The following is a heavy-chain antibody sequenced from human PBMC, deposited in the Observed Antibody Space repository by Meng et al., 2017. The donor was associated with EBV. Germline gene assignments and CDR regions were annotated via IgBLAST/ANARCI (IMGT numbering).Heavy chain of an antibody. J-gene: IGHJ4*02. D-gene: IGHD3-10*01. Sequence: QVQVVQPGPEVTTPGSSVTVSCTTSGGTFTSDGISWVRQAPGQGLEWMGGLIPMSGAPNYAQKFQGRITITADESTSTHYMDLSSLRSEDTAVYYCASESGRGYTPDYWGQGTLVTVSS. V-gene: IGHV1-69*01. CDR3: ASESGRGYTPDY. CDR2: LIPMSGAP. CDR1: GGTFTSDG.